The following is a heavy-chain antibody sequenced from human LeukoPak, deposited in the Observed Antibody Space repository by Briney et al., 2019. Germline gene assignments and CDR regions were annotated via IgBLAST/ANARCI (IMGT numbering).Heavy chain of an antibody. D-gene: IGHD3-3*01. CDR2: IRYDGSNK. V-gene: IGHV3-30*02. CDR3: ANTGITIFGVVLDLDH. Sequence: PGGSLRLSCAASGFTFSSYGMHWVRQAPGKGLEWVAFIRYDGSNKYYADSVKGRFTISRDNSKNTLYLQMNSLRAEDTAVYYCANTGITIFGVVLDLDHWGRGTLVTVSS. J-gene: IGHJ4*02. CDR1: GFTFSSYG.